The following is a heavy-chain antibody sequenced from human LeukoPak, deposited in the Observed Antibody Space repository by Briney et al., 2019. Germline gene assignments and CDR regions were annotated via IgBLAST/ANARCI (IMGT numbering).Heavy chain of an antibody. J-gene: IGHJ4*02. CDR3: TTDWLVGAPYFDY. V-gene: IGHV3-15*01. Sequence: GSLRLSCAASGFTFSNAWMSWVRQAPGKGLKWVGRIKSKTDGGTTDYAAPVKGRFTISRDDSKNTLYLQMNSLKTEDTAVYYCTTDWLVGAPYFDYWGQGTLVTVSS. CDR1: GFTFSNAW. D-gene: IGHD1-26*01. CDR2: IKSKTDGGTT.